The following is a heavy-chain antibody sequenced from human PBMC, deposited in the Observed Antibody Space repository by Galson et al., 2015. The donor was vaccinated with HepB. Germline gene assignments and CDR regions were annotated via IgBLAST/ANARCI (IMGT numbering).Heavy chain of an antibody. D-gene: IGHD6-13*01. Sequence: SVKVSCKASGYTLTSYGISWVRQAPGQGLEWMGWISAYNGNTNYAQKLQGRVTMTTDTSTSTAYMELRSLRSDDTAVYYCARGPFRVEQQLVIYYFDYWGQGTLVTVSS. V-gene: IGHV1-18*01. CDR3: ARGPFRVEQQLVIYYFDY. J-gene: IGHJ4*02. CDR2: ISAYNGNT. CDR1: GYTLTSYG.